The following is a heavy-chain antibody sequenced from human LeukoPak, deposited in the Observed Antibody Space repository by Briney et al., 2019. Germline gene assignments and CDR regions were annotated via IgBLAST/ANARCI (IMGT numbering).Heavy chain of an antibody. Sequence: SETLSLTCTVSGGSISSYYWSWIRQPAGKGLEWIGRIYTSGSTNYNPSLKSRVTMSVDTSKNQFSLKLSSVTAADTAVYYCARGGDYCSSTSCYHGDYWGQGTLVTVSS. J-gene: IGHJ4*02. D-gene: IGHD2-2*01. V-gene: IGHV4-4*07. CDR3: ARGGDYCSSTSCYHGDY. CDR2: IYTSGST. CDR1: GGSISSYY.